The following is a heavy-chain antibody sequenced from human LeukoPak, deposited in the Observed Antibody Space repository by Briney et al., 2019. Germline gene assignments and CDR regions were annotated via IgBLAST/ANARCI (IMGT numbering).Heavy chain of an antibody. CDR3: ARGVGSRYYYNGYYFDS. D-gene: IGHD3-22*01. J-gene: IGHJ4*02. CDR2: IYYSGNT. V-gene: IGHV4-39*07. CDR1: GVSISSSNSY. Sequence: SEALSLPCAVSGVSISSSNSYWGWIRPPPGKGLEWIGSIYYSGNTYYNASLKSRVTISVDTSKNQFSLKLSTVTATDTAIYYCARGVGSRYYYNGYYFDSWGQGTLVTVSS.